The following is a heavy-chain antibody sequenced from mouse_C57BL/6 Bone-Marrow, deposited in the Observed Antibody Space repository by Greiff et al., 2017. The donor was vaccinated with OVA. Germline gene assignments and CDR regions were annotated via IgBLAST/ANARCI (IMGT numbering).Heavy chain of an antibody. D-gene: IGHD5-5*01. CDR2: IHPSDSDT. CDR1: GYTFTSYW. Sequence: QVQLQQPGAELVKPGASVKVSCKASGYTFTSYWMHWVKQRPGQGLEWIGRIHPSDSDTNYNQKFKGKATLTVDKSSSTAYMQLSSLTSEDSAVYYCATLPYLYAMDYWGQGTSVTVSS. V-gene: IGHV1-74*01. CDR3: ATLPYLYAMDY. J-gene: IGHJ4*01.